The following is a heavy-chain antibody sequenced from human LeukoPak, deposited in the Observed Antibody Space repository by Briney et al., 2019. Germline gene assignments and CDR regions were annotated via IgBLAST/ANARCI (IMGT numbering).Heavy chain of an antibody. D-gene: IGHD3-3*01. CDR3: ARDRAWNYFDY. CDR1: GFTFTSYA. Sequence: GGSLRLSCAASGFTFTSYAMHWVRQAPGKGLEWVAIISNDGSRKYYAHSVEGRFTISRDNSKNTLYLQMGSLRAEDTAVYYCARDRAWNYFDYWGQGTLVTVSS. J-gene: IGHJ4*02. V-gene: IGHV3-30*03. CDR2: ISNDGSRK.